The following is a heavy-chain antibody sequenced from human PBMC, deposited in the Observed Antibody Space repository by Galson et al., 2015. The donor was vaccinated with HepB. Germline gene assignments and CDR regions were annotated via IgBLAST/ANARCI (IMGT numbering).Heavy chain of an antibody. V-gene: IGHV4-59*08. CDR3: ARHLSWGSDWYFDL. J-gene: IGHJ2*01. CDR1: GGSISGFY. CDR2: IYYSGST. D-gene: IGHD7-27*01. Sequence: ETLSLTCTISGGSISGFYWSWIRQPPGQGLEWIAYIYYSGSTNYNPSLTSRVTISMDGSKSQVSLRLNSVTAADTAVYFCARHLSWGSDWYFDLWGRGTLVTVSS.